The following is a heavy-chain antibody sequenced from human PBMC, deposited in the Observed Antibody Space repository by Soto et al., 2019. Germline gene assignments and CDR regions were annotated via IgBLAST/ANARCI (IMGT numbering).Heavy chain of an antibody. Sequence: SETLSLTCPVSGGSISSSSYYWGWIRQPPGKGLEWIGSIYYSGSTYYNPSLKSRVTISVDTSKNQFSLKLSSVTAADTAVYYCARLRRRSGTVTNTRHYYMDVWGKGTTVTVSS. J-gene: IGHJ6*03. CDR1: GGSISSSSYY. CDR3: ARLRRRSGTVTNTRHYYMDV. CDR2: IYYSGST. V-gene: IGHV4-39*01. D-gene: IGHD4-17*01.